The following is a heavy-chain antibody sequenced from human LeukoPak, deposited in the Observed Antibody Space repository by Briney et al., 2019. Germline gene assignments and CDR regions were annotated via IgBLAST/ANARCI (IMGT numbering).Heavy chain of an antibody. V-gene: IGHV3-49*04. CDR2: IRSKAYGGTT. CDR3: TARRGGSRLDY. J-gene: IGHJ4*02. D-gene: IGHD1-26*01. Sequence: PGGSLRLSCTASGFTFGDYAMSWVRQAPGKGLEWVGFIRSKAYGGTTEYAASVKGRFTISREDSNSVAYVQMNSLKTEATAVYYCTARRGGSRLDYWGQGTLVTVSS. CDR1: GFTFGDYA.